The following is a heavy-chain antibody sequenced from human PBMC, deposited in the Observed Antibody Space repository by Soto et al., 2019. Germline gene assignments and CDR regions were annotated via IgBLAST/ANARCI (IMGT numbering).Heavy chain of an antibody. CDR1: GFTFDDYA. CDR2: ISWNSGSI. Sequence: SLRLSCAASGFTFDDYAMHWVRQAPGKGLEWVSGISWNSGSIGYADSVKGRFTISRDNAKNSLYLQMNSLRAEDTALYYCAKGGIFSPYYFDYWGQGTLVTVSS. CDR3: AKGGIFSPYYFDY. V-gene: IGHV3-9*01. J-gene: IGHJ4*02. D-gene: IGHD3-3*02.